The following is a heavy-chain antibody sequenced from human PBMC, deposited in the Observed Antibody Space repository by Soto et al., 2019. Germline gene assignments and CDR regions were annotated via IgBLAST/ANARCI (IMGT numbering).Heavy chain of an antibody. Sequence: SETLSLTCAVSGGSISSSNWWSWVRQPPGKGLEWIGEIYHSGSTNYNPSLKSRVTISVDKSKNQFSLKLSSVTAADTAVYYCARVGQPYYDFWSAHIGGWFDPWGQGTLVTVSS. CDR1: GGSISSSNW. J-gene: IGHJ5*02. CDR3: ARVGQPYYDFWSAHIGGWFDP. V-gene: IGHV4-4*02. CDR2: IYHSGST. D-gene: IGHD3-3*01.